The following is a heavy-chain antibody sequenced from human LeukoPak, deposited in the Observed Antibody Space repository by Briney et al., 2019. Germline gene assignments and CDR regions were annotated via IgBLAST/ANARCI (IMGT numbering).Heavy chain of an antibody. Sequence: GGSLRLSCAASGFTVSSNEMSWVRQAPGKGLEWVSYIRTSGTNTDYTGSVKGRFTISRDNAKNSLYLQMNSLRAEDTAVYYCARMNYVSSGWGAPFDYWGQGTLVTVSS. J-gene: IGHJ4*02. CDR3: ARMNYVSSGWGAPFDY. V-gene: IGHV3-48*03. D-gene: IGHD1-7*01. CDR1: GFTVSSNE. CDR2: IRTSGTNT.